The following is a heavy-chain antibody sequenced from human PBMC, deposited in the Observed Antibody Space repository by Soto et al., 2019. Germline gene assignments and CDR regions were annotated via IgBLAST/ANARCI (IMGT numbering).Heavy chain of an antibody. CDR3: WVRVEYYYGMDV. Sequence: QVQLVQSGAEVKKPGSSVKVSCKASGGTFSSYAISWVRQAPGQGLVWMGGIIPIFGTANYAQKFQGRVTITADESTSTAYMELSSLRSEDTAVYYCWVRVEYYYGMDVWGQGTTVTVSS. V-gene: IGHV1-69*01. CDR2: IIPIFGTA. J-gene: IGHJ6*02. CDR1: GGTFSSYA.